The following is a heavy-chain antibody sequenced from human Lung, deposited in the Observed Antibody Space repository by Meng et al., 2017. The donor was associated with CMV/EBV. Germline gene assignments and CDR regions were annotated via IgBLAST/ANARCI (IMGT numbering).Heavy chain of an antibody. CDR1: GYSINSGYY. CDR2: VYKSGTT. CDR3: TRGFHGTVDY. V-gene: IGHV4-38-2*02. Sequence: SETLSLTCTVSGYSINSGYYWGWIRQPPGKGLEWIGSVYKSGTTYYKPSLKSRVTISLETSKNQFSLKLSSVAAADTAVYYRTRGFHGTVDYWGQGTLVTVSS. J-gene: IGHJ4*02.